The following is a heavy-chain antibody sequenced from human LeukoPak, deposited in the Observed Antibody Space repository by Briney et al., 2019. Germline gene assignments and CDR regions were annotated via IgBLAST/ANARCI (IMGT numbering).Heavy chain of an antibody. V-gene: IGHV3-21*06. J-gene: IGHJ4*01. CDR2: ISSSSSYI. CDR1: GFTFSSYS. D-gene: IGHD3-10*01. Sequence: GGSLRLSCAPSGFTFSSYSVSWVRQAPGKGLEWVSSISSSSSYIYYADSVKGRFTISRDYAKNLLYLQMNSLRIEDTAVYYCARDHGIPGSGSYRFDYWGHGTLVTVSS. CDR3: ARDHGIPGSGSYRFDY.